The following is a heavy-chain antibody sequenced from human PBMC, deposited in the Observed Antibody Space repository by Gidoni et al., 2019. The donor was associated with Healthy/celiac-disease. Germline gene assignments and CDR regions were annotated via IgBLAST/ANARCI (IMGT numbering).Heavy chain of an antibody. D-gene: IGHD2-15*01. CDR2: SGGSGGST. J-gene: IGHJ4*02. CDR1: GFTLSSDA. CDR3: ARGKFCSGGSCYFDY. Sequence: EVQLLESGGGLVQPGGSLRLSCAAPGFTLSSDAMSWVRQAPGKGREWVSASGGSGGSTYYADSVKGRFTISRDNSKNTLYLQMNSLRAEDTAVYYCARGKFCSGGSCYFDYWGQGTLVTVSS. V-gene: IGHV3-23*01.